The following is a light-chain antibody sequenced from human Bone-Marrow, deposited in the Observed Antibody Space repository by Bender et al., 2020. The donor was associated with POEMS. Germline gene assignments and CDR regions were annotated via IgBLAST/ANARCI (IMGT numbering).Light chain of an antibody. Sequence: QSALTQPPSAYGSPGQSVTISCTGTSRDVGTYDYVSWYQQHPGKAPKLMIYEVSERPSGVPHRFSGSKSGNTASLTVSGLQAEDEAHYYCSSYAGSKLLVFGGGTKLTVL. CDR1: SRDVGTYDY. CDR2: EVS. V-gene: IGLV2-8*01. J-gene: IGLJ2*01. CDR3: SSYAGSKLLV.